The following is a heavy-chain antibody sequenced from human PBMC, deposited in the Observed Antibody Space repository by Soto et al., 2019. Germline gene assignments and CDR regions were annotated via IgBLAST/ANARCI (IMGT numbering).Heavy chain of an antibody. Sequence: SETLSLTCTVSGDSISPSSWSWVRQPPGKGLQWIGYISYFGNTNYNPSLKSRVTISLDTSKNQFSLQLNSVTAADTAVYYCVAGPDHAKSAYWGQGILVTVSS. V-gene: IGHV4-59*08. J-gene: IGHJ4*02. CDR2: ISYFGNT. CDR3: VAGPDHAKSAY. CDR1: GDSISPSS.